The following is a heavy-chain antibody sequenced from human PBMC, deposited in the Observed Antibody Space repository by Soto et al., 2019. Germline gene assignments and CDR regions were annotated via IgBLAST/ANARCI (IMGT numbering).Heavy chain of an antibody. D-gene: IGHD2-21*01. CDR3: ARDLLWSAQKPIDF. V-gene: IGHV1-2*02. CDR1: GYTFSGYN. CDR2: INPNSGGT. Sequence: ASVKVSCKASGYTFSGYNMHWVRQAPGQGLEWMGWINPNSGGTNFARKFQGRVTMTRDTSIGTAYMELTNLTSDDTAVYYCARDLLWSAQKPIDFWGQGTLVTVSS. J-gene: IGHJ4*02.